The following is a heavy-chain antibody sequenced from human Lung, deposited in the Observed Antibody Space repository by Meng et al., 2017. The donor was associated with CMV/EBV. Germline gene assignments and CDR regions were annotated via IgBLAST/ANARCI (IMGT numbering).Heavy chain of an antibody. J-gene: IGHJ3*01. V-gene: IGHV3-7*01. CDR1: EFAFNTYW. D-gene: IGHD1-1*01. CDR2: IKQDGSGE. CDR3: ARHWKNAFDL. Sequence: GEXXKISCAASEFAFNTYWMIWVRQAPGKGLEWVANIKQDGSGEYYVDSVKGRFTISRDNAKNSLYLQMNSLRAEDTAVYYCARHWKNAFDLWGQGTMVTVSS.